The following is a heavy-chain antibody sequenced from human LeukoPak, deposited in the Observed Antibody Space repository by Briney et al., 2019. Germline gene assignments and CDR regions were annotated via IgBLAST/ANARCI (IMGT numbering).Heavy chain of an antibody. CDR3: ARDHRFVGSYYDFWSGYFTTGYYYYMDV. CDR2: ISAYNGNT. V-gene: IGHV1-18*01. J-gene: IGHJ6*03. CDR1: GYTFTSYG. Sequence: ASVKVSCKASGYTFTSYGISWVRQAPGQGLEWMGWISAYNGNTNYAQKLQGRVTMTTDTSTSTAYMELRSLRSDDTAVYYCARDHRFVGSYYDFWSGYFTTGYYYYMDVWGKGTMVTVSS. D-gene: IGHD3-3*01.